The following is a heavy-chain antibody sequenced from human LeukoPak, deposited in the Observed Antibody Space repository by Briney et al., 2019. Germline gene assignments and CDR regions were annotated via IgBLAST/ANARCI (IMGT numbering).Heavy chain of an antibody. Sequence: GGSLRLSCAPSGLAFSSYAMNWVRQAPGKGLEWVSTISSSGGNTYYADSGKGRFSISRDNSKNTLYLQMNSLRAEDTAVYYCACRQITYFDYWGQGTLVTVSS. CDR3: ACRQITYFDY. J-gene: IGHJ4*02. CDR2: ISSSGGNT. CDR1: GLAFSSYA. D-gene: IGHD1-14*01. V-gene: IGHV3-23*01.